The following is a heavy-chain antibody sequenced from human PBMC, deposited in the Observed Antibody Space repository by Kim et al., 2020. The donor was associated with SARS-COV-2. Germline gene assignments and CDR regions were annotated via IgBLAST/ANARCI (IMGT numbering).Heavy chain of an antibody. CDR3: VRGPSN. V-gene: IGHV3-11*01. J-gene: IGHJ4*02. D-gene: IGHD6-6*01. CDR2: INGDGSSM. CDR1: GFRFSDYY. Sequence: GGSLRLSCEASGFRFSDYYMRWIRQAPGKGLEWVADINGDGSSMKCADSVNGRFSISRDNANKSLSLQMNSLTPEDTAVYYCVRGPSNWGQGTLVTVSS.